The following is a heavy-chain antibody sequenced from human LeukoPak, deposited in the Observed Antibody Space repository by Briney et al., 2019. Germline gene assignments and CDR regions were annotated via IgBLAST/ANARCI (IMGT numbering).Heavy chain of an antibody. CDR1: GDSISTYY. Sequence: SETLPLTCTVSGDSISTYYWSWIRQPAGKGLEWIGRIYSSGSTDYNPSLKSRVTMSLDTSKNQFSLKLSSVTAADTAVYYCARVSRGWNYVDYWGQGTLVTVSS. D-gene: IGHD6-19*01. J-gene: IGHJ4*02. V-gene: IGHV4-4*07. CDR3: ARVSRGWNYVDY. CDR2: IYSSGST.